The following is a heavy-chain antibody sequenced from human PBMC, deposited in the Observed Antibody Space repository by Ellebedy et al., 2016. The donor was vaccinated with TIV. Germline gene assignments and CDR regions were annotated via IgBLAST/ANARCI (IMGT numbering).Heavy chain of an antibody. CDR1: GYTFTSYG. CDR2: ISAYNGNT. J-gene: IGHJ4*02. CDR3: ARETYGRNFDY. D-gene: IGHD3-10*01. Sequence: AASVKVSCKASGYTFTSYGISWVRQAPGQGLEWMGWISAYNGNTNYAQKLQGRVTMTTDPPTSTAYMELRSLRSDDTAMYYCARETYGRNFDYWGQGTLVTVSS. V-gene: IGHV1-18*01.